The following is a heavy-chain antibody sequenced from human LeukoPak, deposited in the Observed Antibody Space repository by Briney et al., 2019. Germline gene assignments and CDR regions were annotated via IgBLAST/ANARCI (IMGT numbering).Heavy chain of an antibody. CDR1: GFTFGSYP. CDR3: AKGRSGYYPYYFDY. J-gene: IGHJ4*02. D-gene: IGHD3-3*01. Sequence: HSGGSLRLSCAASGFTFGSYPMTWVRQAPGKGLEWVSAISGGGGGTFYADSVKGRFTISRDNSKNTLYLQMNSLRAEDTAVYYCAKGRSGYYPYYFDYWGQGTLVTVSS. V-gene: IGHV3-23*01. CDR2: ISGGGGGT.